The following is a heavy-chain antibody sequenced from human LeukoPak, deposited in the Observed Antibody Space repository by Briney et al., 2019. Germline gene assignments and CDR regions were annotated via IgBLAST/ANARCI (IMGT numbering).Heavy chain of an antibody. V-gene: IGHV3-23*01. CDR1: RFTFSTYS. CDR2: ISGSGGST. CDR3: AKDWGDIVVVAAATFDY. D-gene: IGHD2-15*01. Sequence: PGGSLRLSCAASRFTFSTYSMNWVRQAPGKGLEWVSGISGSGGSTYYADSVKGRFTISRDNSKNTVYLQMNSLRAEDTAVYYCAKDWGDIVVVAAATFDYWGQGTLVTVSS. J-gene: IGHJ4*02.